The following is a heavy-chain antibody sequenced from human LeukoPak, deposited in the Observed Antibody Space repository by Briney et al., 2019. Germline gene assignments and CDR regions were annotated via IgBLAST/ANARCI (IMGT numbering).Heavy chain of an antibody. D-gene: IGHD3-3*01. Sequence: GGSLRLPCAASGFTFSSYSMNWVRQAPGKGLEWVSSISSSSSYIYYADSVKGRFTISRDNAKDSLYLQMNSLRAEDTAVYYCSRVRLEWLLTPSQYYFDYWGQGTLVTASS. CDR2: ISSSSSYI. J-gene: IGHJ4*02. CDR1: GFTFSSYS. CDR3: SRVRLEWLLTPSQYYFDY. V-gene: IGHV3-21*01.